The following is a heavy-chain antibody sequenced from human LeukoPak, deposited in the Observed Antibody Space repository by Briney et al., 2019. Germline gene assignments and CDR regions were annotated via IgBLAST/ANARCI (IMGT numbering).Heavy chain of an antibody. CDR3: ASGGGHSRYYYMDV. CDR2: IYYSGST. J-gene: IGHJ6*03. V-gene: IGHV4-59*01. Sequence: SETLSLTCTVSGGSISSYYWSWIRQPPGKGLEWIGYIYYSGSTNYNPSLKSRVTISVDTSKNQFSLKLSSVTAADTAVYYCASGGGHSRYYYMDVWGKGTTVTVSS. D-gene: IGHD1-26*01. CDR1: GGSISSYY.